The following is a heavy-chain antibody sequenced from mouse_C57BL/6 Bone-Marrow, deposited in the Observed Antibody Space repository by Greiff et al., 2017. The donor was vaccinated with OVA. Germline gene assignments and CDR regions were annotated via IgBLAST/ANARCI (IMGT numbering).Heavy chain of an antibody. CDR1: GYSITSDY. CDR3: ARVYGSSYWYFDV. CDR2: ISYSGST. J-gene: IGHJ1*03. D-gene: IGHD1-1*01. V-gene: IGHV3-8*01. Sequence: EVQRVESGPGLAKPSQTLYLTCSVTGYSITSDYWNWIRKFPGNKLEYMGYISYSGSTYYNPSLKSRISITRDTSKNQYYLQLNSVTTEDTATYYCARVYGSSYWYFDVWGTGTTVTVSS.